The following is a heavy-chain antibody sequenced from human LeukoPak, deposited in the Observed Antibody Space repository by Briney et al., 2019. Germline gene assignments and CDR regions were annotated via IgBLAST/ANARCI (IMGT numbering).Heavy chain of an antibody. Sequence: SETLSLTCAVYGGSFSGYCWSWIRQPPGKGLEWIGEINHSGSTNYNPSLKSRVTISVDTSKNQFSLKLSSVTAADTAVYYCARGGYCSGGSCYKEGWFDPWGQGTLVTVSS. J-gene: IGHJ5*02. D-gene: IGHD2-15*01. CDR3: ARGGYCSGGSCYKEGWFDP. V-gene: IGHV4-34*01. CDR1: GGSFSGYC. CDR2: INHSGST.